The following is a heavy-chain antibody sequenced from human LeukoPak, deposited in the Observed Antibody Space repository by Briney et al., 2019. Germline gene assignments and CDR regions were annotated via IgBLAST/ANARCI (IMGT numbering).Heavy chain of an antibody. CDR1: GGSISSSSYY. CDR3: ARTLTGSAYYFDY. D-gene: IGHD1-20*01. Sequence: PSETLSLTCTVSGGSISSSSYYWGWIRQPPGKGLEWIGSIYYSGSTYYNPPPKSRVTISVDTSKNQFSLKLITLTPADTAVYYCARTLTGSAYYFDYWGQGTLVTVSS. V-gene: IGHV4-39*01. CDR2: IYYSGST. J-gene: IGHJ4*02.